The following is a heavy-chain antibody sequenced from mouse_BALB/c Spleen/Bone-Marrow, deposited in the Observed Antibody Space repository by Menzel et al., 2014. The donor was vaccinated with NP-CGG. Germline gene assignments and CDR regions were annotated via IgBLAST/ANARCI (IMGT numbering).Heavy chain of an antibody. Sequence: EVQLVESGGGLVQPGGFLRLSCAPSGFTFTDHYMSWVRQPPGKALGWLGFIRNKANGYTTEYSASVKGRFTISRDNSQSIVYLQMNTLRAEDSATYYCARDYLYYFDYWGQGTTLTVSS. CDR3: ARDYLYYFDY. CDR1: GFTFTDHY. CDR2: IRNKANGYTT. D-gene: IGHD2-1*01. V-gene: IGHV7-3*02. J-gene: IGHJ2*01.